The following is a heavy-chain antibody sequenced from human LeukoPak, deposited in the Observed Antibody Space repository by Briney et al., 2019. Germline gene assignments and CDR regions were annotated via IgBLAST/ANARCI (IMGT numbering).Heavy chain of an antibody. J-gene: IGHJ6*02. D-gene: IGHD3-16*01. Sequence: GGSLRLSCAASGFTLSSYWMTWVRQAPGRGLQWVANINQDGSEMYYVDSVKGRFTISRDNAKNSLYLQMNSLRAEDTAVYYCARSAGEIYYYYGMDVWGQGTTVTVSS. CDR2: INQDGSEM. CDR3: ARSAGEIYYYYGMDV. V-gene: IGHV3-7*04. CDR1: GFTLSSYW.